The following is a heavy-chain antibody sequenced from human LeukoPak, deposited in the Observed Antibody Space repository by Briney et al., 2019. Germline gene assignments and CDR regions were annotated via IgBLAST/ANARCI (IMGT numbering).Heavy chain of an antibody. CDR1: GITFSNYN. CDR3: AIVRNRSGYFLF. Sequence: GGSLRLSCAAPGITFSNYNMNWVRQAPGKGLEWISSITSSSSYTFYADSVKGRFTISRDNSKNTLYLQMNSLRAEDTAVYYCAIVRNRSGYFLFWGQGTLVTVSS. CDR2: ITSSSSYT. D-gene: IGHD3-22*01. V-gene: IGHV3-21*04. J-gene: IGHJ4*02.